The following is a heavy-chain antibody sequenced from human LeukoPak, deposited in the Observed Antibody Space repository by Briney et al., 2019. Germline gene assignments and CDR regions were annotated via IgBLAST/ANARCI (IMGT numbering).Heavy chain of an antibody. CDR2: ISSSSDSI. D-gene: IGHD1-14*01. CDR1: GFTFSSYR. V-gene: IGHV3-48*04. CDR3: AREDSNNGYNHFEY. J-gene: IGHJ4*02. Sequence: GGSLRLSCAASGFTFSSYRMNWVRQAPGKGLEWVSYISSSSDSIYYADSVKGRFTISRDNAKNSLYLQMNSLRAEDTAVYYCAREDSNNGYNHFEYWGQGTLVTVSS.